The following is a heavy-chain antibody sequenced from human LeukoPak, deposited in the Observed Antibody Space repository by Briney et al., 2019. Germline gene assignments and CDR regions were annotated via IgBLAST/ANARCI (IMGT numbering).Heavy chain of an antibody. CDR3: AKSPPPFDRGDFSYHFDF. J-gene: IGHJ4*02. Sequence: GGSLRLSCAASGFTFSTCAMSWVRQAPGKGLEWVAGIASSLGATYYADSVKGRFRISRDNSKSTLNLQMNRLRTEDTAIYYCAKSPPPFDRGDFSYHFDFWGQGTLVTVSS. CDR1: GFTFSTCA. D-gene: IGHD4-17*01. V-gene: IGHV3-23*01. CDR2: IASSLGAT.